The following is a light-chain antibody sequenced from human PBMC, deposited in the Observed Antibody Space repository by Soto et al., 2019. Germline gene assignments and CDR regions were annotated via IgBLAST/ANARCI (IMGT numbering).Light chain of an antibody. V-gene: IGKV1-9*01. Sequence: DIQLTQAPSFLSASAGDRVSITCRASQAISSYLAWYQQKPGRAPKLLIYAASTLQSGVPSRFSGSGSGTDFTLTISSLQPEDSATYYCQQLNTYPPWTFGQGTKVDIK. CDR3: QQLNTYPPWT. CDR1: QAISSY. CDR2: AAS. J-gene: IGKJ1*01.